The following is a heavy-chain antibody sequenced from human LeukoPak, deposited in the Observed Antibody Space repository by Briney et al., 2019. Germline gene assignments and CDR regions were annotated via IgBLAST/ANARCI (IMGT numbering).Heavy chain of an antibody. V-gene: IGHV3-48*01. CDR1: GFTFSSYS. Sequence: GGSLRLSCAASGFTFSSYSMNWVRQAPGKGLEWVSYISSSSSTIYYADSVKGRFTISRDNAKNSLYLQMNSLRAEDTAVYYCARDRRVSPPMDVWGKGTTVTISS. D-gene: IGHD1-14*01. CDR2: ISSSSSTI. J-gene: IGHJ6*04. CDR3: ARDRRVSPPMDV.